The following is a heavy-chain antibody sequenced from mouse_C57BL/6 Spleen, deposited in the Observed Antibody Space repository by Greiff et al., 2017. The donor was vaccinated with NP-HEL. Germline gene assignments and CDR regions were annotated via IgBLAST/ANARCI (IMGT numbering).Heavy chain of an antibody. CDR1: GYSFTSYY. Sequence: VQLKESGPELVKPGASVKISCKASGYSFTSYYIHWVKQRPGQGLEWIGWIYPGSGNTKYNEKFKGKATLTADTSSSTAYMQLSSLTSEDSAVYYCARGITTVVDFDYWGQGTTLTVSS. CDR3: ARGITTVVDFDY. J-gene: IGHJ2*01. D-gene: IGHD1-1*01. V-gene: IGHV1-66*01. CDR2: IYPGSGNT.